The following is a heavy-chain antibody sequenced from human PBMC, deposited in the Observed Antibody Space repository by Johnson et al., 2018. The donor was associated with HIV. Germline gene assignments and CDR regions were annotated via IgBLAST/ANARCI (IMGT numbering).Heavy chain of an antibody. J-gene: IGHJ3*02. CDR2: IYSGGST. CDR3: AVKVGATGYDAFDI. V-gene: IGHV3-53*01. D-gene: IGHD1-26*01. Sequence: VQLVESGGGLIQPGGSLRLSCAASGFTVSSNYMSWVRQAPGKGLAWVSVIYSGGSTYYADSVKGRSTISRDNSKNTLYLQMTSRRAEDTAVYYCAVKVGATGYDAFDIWGQGTMVTVSS. CDR1: GFTVSSNY.